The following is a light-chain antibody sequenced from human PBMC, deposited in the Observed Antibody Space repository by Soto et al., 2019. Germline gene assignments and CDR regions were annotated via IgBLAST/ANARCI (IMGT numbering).Light chain of an antibody. Sequence: EIVMTQSPATLSVSPGDRATLSCRASQSVSSNLAWYQQKPGQAPRLLIYGAYTRATGVPARFSGRGSGTEFTLTISSLQSEDVAIYYCQQYNNWPPLTFGGGTKV. V-gene: IGKV3-15*01. CDR1: QSVSSN. J-gene: IGKJ4*01. CDR2: GAY. CDR3: QQYNNWPPLT.